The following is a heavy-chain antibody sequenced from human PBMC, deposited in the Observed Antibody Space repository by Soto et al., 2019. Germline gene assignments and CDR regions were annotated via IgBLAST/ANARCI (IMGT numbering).Heavy chain of an antibody. CDR1: GYTFTSYT. D-gene: IGHD6-13*01. CDR2: INAGNDNT. CDR3: ARGRGISAALFDS. Sequence: QVHLVQSGAEVKKPGASVKVSCKASGYTFTSYTIHWVRQAPGQRLEWMGWINAGNDNTKYSQKLQGRVTITGDTSASTAYMEASSLRSEDTAVYYCARGRGISAALFDSWGQGTLVTVSS. J-gene: IGHJ4*02. V-gene: IGHV1-3*01.